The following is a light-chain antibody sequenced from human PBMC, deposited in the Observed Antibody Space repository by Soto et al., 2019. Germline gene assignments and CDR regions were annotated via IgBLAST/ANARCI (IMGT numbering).Light chain of an antibody. Sequence: DIQMTQSPSSLSASVGDRVAITCRASHNINTYLNWYQQRPGKAPRLLIYAASSVQGGVPSRFSGSGSGTDFTLTISSLQPEDFATYYCHLSDSSLTFGRGTRLEIK. CDR2: AAS. V-gene: IGKV1-39*01. CDR1: HNINTY. CDR3: HLSDSSLT. J-gene: IGKJ5*01.